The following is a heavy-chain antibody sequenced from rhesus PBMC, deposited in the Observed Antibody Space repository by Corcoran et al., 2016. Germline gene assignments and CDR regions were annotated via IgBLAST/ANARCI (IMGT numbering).Heavy chain of an antibody. CDR1: GFTFSDYY. V-gene: IGHV3S4*01. J-gene: IGHJ4*01. D-gene: IGHD3-3*01. CDR2: ISSANSYQ. CDR3: TRVVLQFLDWLPSLFDY. Sequence: EVQLVESGGGLVQPGGSLRLSCAASGFTFSDYYMSWVRQAPGKGLEWVSSISSANSYQYYADSVKGRFTISRDNAKNSLSLQMNSLKTEDTAVYYCTRVVLQFLDWLPSLFDYWGQGVLVTVSS.